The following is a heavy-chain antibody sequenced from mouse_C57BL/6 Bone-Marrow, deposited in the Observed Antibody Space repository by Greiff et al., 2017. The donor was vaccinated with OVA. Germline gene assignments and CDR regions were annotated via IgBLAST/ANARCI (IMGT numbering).Heavy chain of an antibody. CDR3: ARHRHDGSSSGFAY. CDR2: ISNGGGST. Sequence: EVKLVESGGGLVQPGGSLKLSCAASGFTFSDYYMYWVRQTPEQRLEWVAYISNGGGSTYYPDTVKGRFTISRDNAKNTLYLQMSRLKSEDTAMYYGARHRHDGSSSGFAYWGQGTLVTVSA. CDR1: GFTFSDYY. V-gene: IGHV5-12*01. J-gene: IGHJ3*01. D-gene: IGHD1-1*01.